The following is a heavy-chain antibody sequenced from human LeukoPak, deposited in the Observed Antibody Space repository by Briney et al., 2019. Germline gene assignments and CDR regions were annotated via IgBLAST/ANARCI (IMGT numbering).Heavy chain of an antibody. V-gene: IGHV3-74*01. CDR1: GFTFSRYW. D-gene: IGHD5-12*01. Sequence: GGSLRLSCAAAGFTFSRYWMHWVRQAPGKGLVWVSRIDEYGTTINYADSVKGRFTISRNNAGDTLFLQMNSLRAEDTGVYYCATDLSGRQDYWGQGTLVTVSS. J-gene: IGHJ4*02. CDR3: ATDLSGRQDY. CDR2: IDEYGTTI.